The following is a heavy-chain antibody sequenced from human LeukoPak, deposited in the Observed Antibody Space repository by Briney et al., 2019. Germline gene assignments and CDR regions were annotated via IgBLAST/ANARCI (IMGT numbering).Heavy chain of an antibody. Sequence: SETQSLTCTVSGGSISSYYWSWIRQPPGKGLEWIGYIYYSGSTNYNPSLKSRVTISIDTSKNQFSLKLSSVTAADTAVYYCARLGYCSSSSCYRGPIEYWGQGTLVTVSS. V-gene: IGHV4-59*08. D-gene: IGHD2-2*02. CDR1: GGSISSYY. J-gene: IGHJ4*02. CDR3: ARLGYCSSSSCYRGPIEY. CDR2: IYYSGST.